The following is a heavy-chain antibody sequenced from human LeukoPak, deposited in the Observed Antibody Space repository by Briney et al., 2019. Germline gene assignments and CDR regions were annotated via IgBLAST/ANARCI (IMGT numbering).Heavy chain of an antibody. D-gene: IGHD3-10*01. CDR3: AREVLYWFGELLSYYFDY. CDR2: IYYSGST. J-gene: IGHJ4*02. Sequence: SETLSLTCTVSGGSISSSSYYWGWIRQPPGKGLEWIGSIYYSGSTYYNPSLKSRVTISVDTSKNQFSLKLSSVTAADTAVYYCAREVLYWFGELLSYYFDYWGQGTLVTVSS. CDR1: GGSISSSSYY. V-gene: IGHV4-39*07.